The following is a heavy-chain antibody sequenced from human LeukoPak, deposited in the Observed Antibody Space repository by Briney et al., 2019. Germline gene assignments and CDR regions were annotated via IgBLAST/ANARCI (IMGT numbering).Heavy chain of an antibody. J-gene: IGHJ4*02. CDR3: AKDPPTTGTTSDN. D-gene: IGHD1-1*01. Sequence: PGGSLRLSCAASGFTFSSYAMSWVRQAPGKWLEWVSSIGGGGVDTYYADSVKGRFTISRDNSKNTLYLQMNSLRVEDTAVYYCAKDPPTTGTTSDNWGRGTLVTVSS. CDR1: GFTFSSYA. V-gene: IGHV3-23*01. CDR2: IGGGGVDT.